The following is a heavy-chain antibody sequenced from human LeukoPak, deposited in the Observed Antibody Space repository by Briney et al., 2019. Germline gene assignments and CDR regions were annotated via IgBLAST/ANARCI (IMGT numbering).Heavy chain of an antibody. V-gene: IGHV1-69*01. CDR2: IIPIFGTA. Sequence: SSVTVSYMASGGTFINYAISWVRQAPGQGLEWMGWIIPIFGTANYAQKFQGRVTSTADEATSTPYMELSSLRSEDTAVYYCARNIVVVPAAIPYNWFDPWGQGTLVTASS. CDR3: ARNIVVVPAAIPYNWFDP. D-gene: IGHD2-2*01. CDR1: GGTFINYA. J-gene: IGHJ5*02.